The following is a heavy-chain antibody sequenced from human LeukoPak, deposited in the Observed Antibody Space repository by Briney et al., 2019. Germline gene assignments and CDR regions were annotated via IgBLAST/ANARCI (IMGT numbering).Heavy chain of an antibody. D-gene: IGHD3-22*01. Sequence: GGSLRLSCAASGFIVSSNYMSWVRQAPGKGLEWVAVIYSGGSTGYADSVKGRVTISRDNSKNTLYLQMNSLRAEDTAVYYCARDGHDSSGYYFGHYWGQGTLVTVSS. CDR1: GFIVSSNY. V-gene: IGHV3-66*01. J-gene: IGHJ4*02. CDR3: ARDGHDSSGYYFGHY. CDR2: IYSGGST.